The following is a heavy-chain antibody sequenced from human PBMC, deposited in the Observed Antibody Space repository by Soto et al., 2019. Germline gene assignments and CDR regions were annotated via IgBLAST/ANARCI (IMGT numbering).Heavy chain of an antibody. J-gene: IGHJ6*02. CDR2: IYPGDSDT. V-gene: IGHV5-51*01. Sequence: PGESLKISCKTSGYSFPNFWIGWVRQVPGKGLEWMGVIYPGDSDTRYSPSFQGQVTISADKSTSTAYLQWNSLEASDSAIYYCARETGAPYYYGMDVWGQGTTVTVSS. D-gene: IGHD3-10*01. CDR1: GYSFPNFW. CDR3: ARETGAPYYYGMDV.